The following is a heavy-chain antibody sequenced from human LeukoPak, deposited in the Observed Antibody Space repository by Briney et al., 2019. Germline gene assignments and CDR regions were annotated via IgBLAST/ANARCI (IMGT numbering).Heavy chain of an antibody. CDR3: ARMRARAAPFDY. D-gene: IGHD2-15*01. Sequence: ASVKVSCKASGYTFTRYYMHWVRQAPGQGLEWMGWINPNSGGTNYAQKFQGRVTMTSDTSISTAYMELSRLRSDDTAVYYCARMRARAAPFDYGGQGTLVTVSS. CDR1: GYTFTRYY. V-gene: IGHV1-2*02. CDR2: INPNSGGT. J-gene: IGHJ4*02.